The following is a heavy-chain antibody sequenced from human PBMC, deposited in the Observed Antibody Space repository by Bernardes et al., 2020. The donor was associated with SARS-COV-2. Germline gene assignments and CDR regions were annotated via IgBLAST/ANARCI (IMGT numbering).Heavy chain of an antibody. D-gene: IGHD6-6*01. V-gene: IGHV3-53*01. CDR3: ARARRVSEAFDI. J-gene: IGHJ3*02. CDR2: IYSGGST. CDR1: GFTVSSNY. Sequence: GSLRLSCAASGFTVSSNYMSWVRQAPGKGLEWVSVIYSGGSTYYADSVKGRFTISRDNSKNTLYLQMNSLRAEDTAVYYCARARRVSEAFDIWGQGTMVTVSS.